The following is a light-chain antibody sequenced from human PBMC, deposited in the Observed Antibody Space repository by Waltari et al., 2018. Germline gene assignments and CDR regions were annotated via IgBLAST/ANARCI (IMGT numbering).Light chain of an antibody. V-gene: IGLV2-8*01. CDR2: EID. Sequence: QSALTQFPSASGSPGQSVTISCTGTSSDFGSYNYVSWYQHHPGKAPKVMIYEIDKRPAGVPDRLSGSMSGNTASLTGSGPQAEDEADYYCSSYIGTNNWVFGGGTKLTVL. J-gene: IGLJ3*02. CDR1: SSDFGSYNY. CDR3: SSYIGTNNWV.